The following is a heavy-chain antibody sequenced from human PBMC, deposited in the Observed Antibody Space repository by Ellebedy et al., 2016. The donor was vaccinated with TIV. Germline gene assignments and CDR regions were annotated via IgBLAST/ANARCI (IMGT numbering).Heavy chain of an antibody. CDR3: ARDRYADRSANYYYYDGMDV. J-gene: IGHJ6*02. CDR1: GFTFSSYA. D-gene: IGHD3-9*01. CDR2: ISYDGSNK. V-gene: IGHV3-30-3*01. Sequence: GESLKISCAASGFTFSSYAMHWVRQAPGKGLEWVAVISYDGSNKYYADSVKGRFTISRDNSKNTLYLQMNSLRAEDTAVYYCARDRYADRSANYYYYDGMDVWGQGTTVTVSS.